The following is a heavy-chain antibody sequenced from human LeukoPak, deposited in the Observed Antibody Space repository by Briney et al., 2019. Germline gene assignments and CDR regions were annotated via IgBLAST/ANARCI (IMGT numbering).Heavy chain of an antibody. CDR3: ARDSGSSSWPRYYYYMDV. J-gene: IGHJ6*03. Sequence: GGSLRLSCAASGFTLSSYWMSWVRQAPGKGLEWVANIKQDGSEKYYVDSVKGRFTISRDNAKNSLYLQMNSLRAEDTAVYYCARDSGSSSWPRYYYYMDVWGKGTTVTVSS. D-gene: IGHD6-13*01. CDR1: GFTLSSYW. V-gene: IGHV3-7*01. CDR2: IKQDGSEK.